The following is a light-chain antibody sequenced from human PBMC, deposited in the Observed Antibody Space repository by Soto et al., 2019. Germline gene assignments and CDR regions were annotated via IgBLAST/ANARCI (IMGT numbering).Light chain of an antibody. V-gene: IGKV1-8*01. J-gene: IGKJ1*01. CDR2: AAS. CDR3: QQYYSYHPWT. Sequence: AIRMTQSPSSLSASTGDRVTITCRASQGISSYLAWYQQKPGKAPKLLIYAASTLQSGVPSRFSGSGSGTDFTLTIICLQSEDFATYYCQQYYSYHPWTFGQGTKVEIK. CDR1: QGISSY.